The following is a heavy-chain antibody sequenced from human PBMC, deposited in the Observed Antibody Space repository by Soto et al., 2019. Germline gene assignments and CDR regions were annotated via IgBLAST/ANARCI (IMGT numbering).Heavy chain of an antibody. D-gene: IGHD6-19*01. CDR1: GYSFTNYY. Sequence: GESLKISCSASGYSFTNYYLAWVRQMPGKGLEWMGIIYPVDFDTRYSPSFQGQVTISVDRSIRTAYLQWDSLKASDTAMYYCASSVPVPSTMNYFDFWGQGNLVTVSS. CDR3: ASSVPVPSTMNYFDF. CDR2: IYPVDFDT. V-gene: IGHV5-51*01. J-gene: IGHJ4*02.